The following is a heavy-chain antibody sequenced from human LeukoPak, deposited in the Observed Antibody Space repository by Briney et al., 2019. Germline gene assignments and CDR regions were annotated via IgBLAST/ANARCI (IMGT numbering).Heavy chain of an antibody. CDR1: GGSISSGSYY. J-gene: IGHJ4*02. V-gene: IGHV4-61*02. Sequence: SQTLSLTCTVSGGSISSGSYYWSWIRQPAGKGLEWIGRIYTSGSTNYNPSLKSRVTISVDTSKNQFSLKLSSVTAADMAVYYCARATVTTALLDYWGQGTLVTVSS. D-gene: IGHD4-17*01. CDR2: IYTSGST. CDR3: ARATVTTALLDY.